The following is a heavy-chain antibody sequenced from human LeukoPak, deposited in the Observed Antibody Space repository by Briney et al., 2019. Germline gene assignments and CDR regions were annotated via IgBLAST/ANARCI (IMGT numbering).Heavy chain of an antibody. J-gene: IGHJ3*02. CDR3: ASAYMTLDAFDI. V-gene: IGHV4-34*01. Sequence: GSLRLSCAASGFTFSSYSMNWVRQPPGKGLEWIGEINHSGSTNYNPSLKSRVTISVDTSKNQFSLKLSSVTAADTAVYYCASAYMTLDAFDIWGQGTMVTVSS. CDR2: INHSGST. CDR1: GFTFSSYS. D-gene: IGHD2-2*02.